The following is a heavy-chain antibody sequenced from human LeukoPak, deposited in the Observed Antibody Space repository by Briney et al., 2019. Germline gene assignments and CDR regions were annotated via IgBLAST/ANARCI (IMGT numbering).Heavy chain of an antibody. Sequence: VKVSCKASGFTFTSHDYNWVRQATGQGLEWMGWMNPNSGNTGYAQKFQGRVTMTRDTSITTVYMELSSLTSEDTAVYYCARLEAGYDFWALRRSPYYYGMDVWGQGTTVTVSS. CDR1: GFTFTSHD. V-gene: IGHV1-8*01. CDR2: MNPNSGNT. D-gene: IGHD3-3*01. CDR3: ARLEAGYDFWALRRSPYYYGMDV. J-gene: IGHJ6*02.